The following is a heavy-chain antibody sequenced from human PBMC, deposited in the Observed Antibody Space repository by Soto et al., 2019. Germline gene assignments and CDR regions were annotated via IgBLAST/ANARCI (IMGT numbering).Heavy chain of an antibody. V-gene: IGHV4-4*07. J-gene: IGHJ6*01. D-gene: IGHD2-2*01. Sequence: SETLSLTCAVSGASVSSYYWSWIRQPAGKGLEWIGRFSTDGTSNYNPSLRSRVTMSVDTSKNQFSLKLTSLTAADTATYYCARQRVVARGRPGTDVWGQGTRVTVAS. CDR3: ARQRVVARGRPGTDV. CDR2: FSTDGTS. CDR1: GASVSSYY.